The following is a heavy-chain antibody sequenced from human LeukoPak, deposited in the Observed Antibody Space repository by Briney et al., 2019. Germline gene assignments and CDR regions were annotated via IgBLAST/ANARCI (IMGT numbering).Heavy chain of an antibody. D-gene: IGHD3-3*01. V-gene: IGHV1-2*02. CDR1: GYTFTGYY. Sequence: ASVKVSCKASGYTFTGYYIHWVRQAPGQGLEWMGWIKPTSGGTSYAQNLQGRVTMTRDTSINTAYTELSGLRSDDTAVYYCARVREWEEISGAIPDYFDYWGQGTLVTVSS. CDR2: IKPTSGGT. CDR3: ARVREWEEISGAIPDYFDY. J-gene: IGHJ4*02.